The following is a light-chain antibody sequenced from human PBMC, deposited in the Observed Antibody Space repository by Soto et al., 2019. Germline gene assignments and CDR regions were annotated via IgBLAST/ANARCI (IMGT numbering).Light chain of an antibody. CDR3: QHYGNSLIT. CDR1: QSVSSNY. V-gene: IGKV3-20*01. J-gene: IGKJ5*01. Sequence: EIVLTQSPGTLSLSPGERATLSCRASQSVSSNYLAWYQQKPGQAPRLLLYGASSRATGIPDRFSGSGSGTDFPLTLSRLEPEDSAVYYCQHYGNSLITFGQGTRLEIK. CDR2: GAS.